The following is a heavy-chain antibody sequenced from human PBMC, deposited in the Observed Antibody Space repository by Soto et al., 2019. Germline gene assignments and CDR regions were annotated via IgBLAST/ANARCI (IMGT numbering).Heavy chain of an antibody. CDR2: FNGYNGKI. V-gene: IGHV1-18*03. Sequence: VKVSCKAAGYKFFDYGISWVRQAPAQGLEWMGWFNGYNGKINYAQKFQGRVTLTTDTSTSTVYMEVRSLRSDDMAVYYCARTRANGYFDFWGQGTVVTVSS. CDR1: GYKFFDYG. J-gene: IGHJ4*02. CDR3: ARTRANGYFDF. D-gene: IGHD3-22*01.